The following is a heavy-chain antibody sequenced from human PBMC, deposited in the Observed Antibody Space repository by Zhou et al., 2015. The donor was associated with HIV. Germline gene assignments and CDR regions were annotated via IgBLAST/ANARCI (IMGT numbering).Heavy chain of an antibody. V-gene: IGHV3-73*01. J-gene: IGHJ4*02. CDR3: TRWVSGGPGFDA. CDR2: IRDKRNSYAT. CDR1: GFSLSGSA. Sequence: VQLVESGGGVVQPGRSLRVSCVASGFSLSGSAIHWVRQASGKGLEWVGRIRDKRNSYATEYAASVQGRLTMSRDDSQNTAYLQMDSLKTEDSAVYYCTRWVSGGPGFDAWGQGTLVTVSS.